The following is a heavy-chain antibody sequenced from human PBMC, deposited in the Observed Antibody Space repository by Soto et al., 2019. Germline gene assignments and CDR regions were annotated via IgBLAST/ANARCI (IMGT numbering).Heavy chain of an antibody. CDR2: IYWDDDK. D-gene: IGHD6-19*01. J-gene: IGHJ5*02. V-gene: IGHV2-5*02. Sequence: GSGPTLVNPTQTLTLTCTFSGFSLSTSGVGVGWIRQPPGKALEWLALIYWDDDKRYRPSRKSRLTITKDTSKNQVVLTMTNMEPVDTATYYCAQRLSTGWGNWFDPWGQGTLVTVSS. CDR1: GFSLSTSGVG. CDR3: AQRLSTGWGNWFDP.